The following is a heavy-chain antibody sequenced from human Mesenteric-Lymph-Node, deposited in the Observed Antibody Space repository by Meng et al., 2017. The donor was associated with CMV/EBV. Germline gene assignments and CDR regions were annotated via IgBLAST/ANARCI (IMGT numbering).Heavy chain of an antibody. CDR1: GFTFSSYE. CDR2: ISSSGSTI. D-gene: IGHD3-3*01. Sequence: GGSLRLSCAASGFTFSSYEMNWVRQAPGKGLEWVSYISSSGSTIYYADSVKGRFTISRDNAKNSLYLQMNSLRAEDTAVYYCAREMLRYYDFWSGPENYYYGMDVWGQGTTVTVSS. CDR3: AREMLRYYDFWSGPENYYYGMDV. V-gene: IGHV3-48*03. J-gene: IGHJ6*02.